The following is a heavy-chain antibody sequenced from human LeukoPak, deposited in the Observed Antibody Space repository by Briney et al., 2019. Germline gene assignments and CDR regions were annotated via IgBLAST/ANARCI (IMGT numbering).Heavy chain of an antibody. Sequence: GGTLRLSCAASGVTFSSYAMSWGRQSPGKGLEWVSAISSSGGSTYYADSVKGRFTISRDNSKNTLYLQMNSLRAEDTAVYYYAKDVLGGTSHWGQGTLVTVSS. V-gene: IGHV3-23*01. D-gene: IGHD3-16*01. CDR2: ISSSGGST. CDR1: GVTFSSYA. CDR3: AKDVLGGTSH. J-gene: IGHJ4*02.